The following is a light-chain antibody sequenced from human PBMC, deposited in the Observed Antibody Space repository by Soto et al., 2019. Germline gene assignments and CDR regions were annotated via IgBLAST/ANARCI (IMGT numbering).Light chain of an antibody. V-gene: IGLV1-40*01. CDR1: SSNIGAGYD. CDR2: GSS. J-gene: IGLJ3*02. CDR3: QSYDSSLSGWV. Sequence: QLVLTQPPSVSGAPGQRVTISCTGSSSNIGAGYDVHWYQQLPGTAPKLLIYGSSNRPSGVPDRLSGSKSGTSASLAITGLQAEDEADYYCQSYDSSLSGWVFGGGTKLTVL.